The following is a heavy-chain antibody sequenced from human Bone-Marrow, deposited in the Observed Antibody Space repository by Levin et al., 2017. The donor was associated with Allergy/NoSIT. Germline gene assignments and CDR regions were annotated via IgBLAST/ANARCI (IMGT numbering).Heavy chain of an antibody. J-gene: IGHJ4*02. V-gene: IGHV3-30*18. Sequence: GGSLRLSCAASGFTFSSYGMHWVRQAPGKGLEWVAVISYDGSNKYYADSVKGRFTISRDNSKNTLYLQMNSLRAEDTAVYYCAKDVKGIHSSGGLDYFDYWGQGTLVTVSS. CDR2: ISYDGSNK. D-gene: IGHD6-19*01. CDR3: AKDVKGIHSSGGLDYFDY. CDR1: GFTFSSYG.